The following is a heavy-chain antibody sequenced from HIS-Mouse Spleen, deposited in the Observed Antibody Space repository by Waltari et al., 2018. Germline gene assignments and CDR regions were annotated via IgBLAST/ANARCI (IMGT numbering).Heavy chain of an antibody. CDR1: GFTFSSYD. CDR3: ARGYSNYVPYFDY. D-gene: IGHD4-4*01. CDR2: IGTAGET. J-gene: IGHJ4*02. V-gene: IGHV3-13*01. Sequence: EVQLVESGGGLVQPGGSLRLSCAASGFTFSSYDMHWVRQATGKGLDGVSAIGTAGETYYPGSVKGRLTISRENAKNSLYLQMNSLRAGDTAVYYCARGYSNYVPYFDYWGQGTLVTVSS.